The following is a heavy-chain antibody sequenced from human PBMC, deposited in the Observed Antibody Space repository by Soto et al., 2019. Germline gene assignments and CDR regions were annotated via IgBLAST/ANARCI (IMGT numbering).Heavy chain of an antibody. CDR1: GCTFSDHS. Sequence: PGGSLRLSCAASGCTFSDHSLNWIRQAPGKGLEWISYITGSGVTMYADSVKGRFTISRDNAKNSLYLQMDSLRAEDTAVYYCARDGGASTFDFDSWGQGTLVTVSS. J-gene: IGHJ4*02. V-gene: IGHV3-48*04. CDR2: ITGSGVTM. D-gene: IGHD3-16*01. CDR3: ARDGGASTFDFDS.